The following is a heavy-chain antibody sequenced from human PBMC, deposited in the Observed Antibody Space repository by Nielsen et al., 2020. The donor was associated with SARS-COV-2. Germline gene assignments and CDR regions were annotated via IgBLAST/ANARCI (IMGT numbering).Heavy chain of an antibody. CDR3: ARDSEDITMVRGGYGMDV. J-gene: IGHJ6*02. CDR1: GFTFSSYS. V-gene: IGHV3-21*01. D-gene: IGHD3-10*01. Sequence: GESLKISCAASGFTFSSYSMNWVRQAPGKGLEWVSSISSSSSYIYYADSVKGRFTISRDNSKNTLYLQMNSLRAEDTAVYYCARDSEDITMVRGGYGMDVWGQGTTVTVSS. CDR2: ISSSSSYI.